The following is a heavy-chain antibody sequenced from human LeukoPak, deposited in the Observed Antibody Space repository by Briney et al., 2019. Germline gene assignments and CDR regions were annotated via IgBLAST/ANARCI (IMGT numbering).Heavy chain of an antibody. V-gene: IGHV3-11*04. CDR3: ARDFIGGYYYMDV. Sequence: LSLTCAVYGGSFSDYYMSWIRQAPGKGLEWVSYISSSGSTIYYADSVKGRFTISRDNAKNSLYLQMNSLRAEDTAVYYCARDFIGGYYYMDVWGKGTTVTVSS. CDR1: GGSFSDYY. CDR2: ISSSGSTI. J-gene: IGHJ6*03. D-gene: IGHD1-26*01.